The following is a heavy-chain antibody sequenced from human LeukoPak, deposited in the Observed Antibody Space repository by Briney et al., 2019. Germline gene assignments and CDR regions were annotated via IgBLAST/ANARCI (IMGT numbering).Heavy chain of an antibody. V-gene: IGHV4-59*01. CDR3: ATARYSGYDLLYYFDY. J-gene: IGHJ4*02. Sequence: SETLSLTCTVSGGSISSYYWGWIRQPPGKGLEWIGYIYYSGSTNYNPSLKSRVTISVDTSKNQFSLKLSSVTAADTAVYYCATARYSGYDLLYYFDYWGQGTLVTVSS. D-gene: IGHD5-12*01. CDR2: IYYSGST. CDR1: GGSISSYY.